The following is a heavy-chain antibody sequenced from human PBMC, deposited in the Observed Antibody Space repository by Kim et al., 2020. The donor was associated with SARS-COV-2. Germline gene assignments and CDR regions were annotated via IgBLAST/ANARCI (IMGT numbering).Heavy chain of an antibody. J-gene: IGHJ5*01. Sequence: KNDAGSVKGRFTSYRDKSKNALYLQKNSLRAEDTAVYYCAREFGGDGRSASWGQGTRVTVSS. CDR2: K. CDR3: AREFGGDGRSAS. D-gene: IGHD3-10*01. V-gene: IGHV3-30*01.